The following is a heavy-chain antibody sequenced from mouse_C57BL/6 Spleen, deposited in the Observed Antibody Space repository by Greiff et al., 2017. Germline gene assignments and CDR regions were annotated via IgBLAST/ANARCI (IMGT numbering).Heavy chain of an antibody. D-gene: IGHD3-3*01. V-gene: IGHV3-6*01. J-gene: IGHJ1*03. CDR2: ISYDGSN. CDR3: ARTGTWYFDV. CDR1: GYSITSGYY. Sequence: EVKLEESGPGLVNPSQSLSLTCSVTGYSITSGYYWNWIRQFPGNKLEWMGYISYDGSNNYNPSLKNRISITRDTSKTQFFLKLNSVTTEDTATYYCARTGTWYFDVWGTGTTVTVSS.